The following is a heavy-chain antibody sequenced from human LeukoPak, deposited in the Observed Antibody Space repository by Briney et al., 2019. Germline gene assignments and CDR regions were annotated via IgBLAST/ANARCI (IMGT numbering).Heavy chain of an antibody. J-gene: IGHJ5*02. CDR3: ARVLTTAGPVWFDP. Sequence: TGGSLRLSCAASGFTFSTNTMNWVRQAPGKGLEWVSSMISSSNDKYYADSVKGRFTISRDNGKNSLYLQMDSLRVEDTAVYYCARVLTTAGPVWFDPWGQGTLVTVSP. CDR1: GFTFSTNT. CDR2: MISSSNDK. V-gene: IGHV3-21*01. D-gene: IGHD3-9*01.